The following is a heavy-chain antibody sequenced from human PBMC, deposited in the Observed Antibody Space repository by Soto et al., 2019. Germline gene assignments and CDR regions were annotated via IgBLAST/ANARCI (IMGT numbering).Heavy chain of an antibody. J-gene: IGHJ5*02. D-gene: IGHD5-12*01. V-gene: IGHV4-39*01. CDR1: SGSISSRSYC. Sequence: PSETLSLTCTVSSGSISSRSYCWGWIRQPPGKGLEWIGNLCYSGSTYYNPSLKSRVTISVDTSKNQFSLRLSSVTAADTAVYYCARLSSYEINWFDPWGQGTLVTVSS. CDR3: ARLSSYEINWFDP. CDR2: LCYSGST.